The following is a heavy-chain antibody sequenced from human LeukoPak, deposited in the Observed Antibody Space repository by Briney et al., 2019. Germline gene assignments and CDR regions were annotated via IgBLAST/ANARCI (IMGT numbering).Heavy chain of an antibody. CDR2: ISAYNGNT. J-gene: IGHJ4*02. D-gene: IGHD6-13*01. V-gene: IGHV1-18*01. CDR3: ARDGPGIAAPLPSDY. Sequence: GASVKVSCKASGYTFTSYGISWVRQAPGQGLEWMGWISAYNGNTNYAQKLQGRVTMTTDTSTSTAYMELRSLRSDDTAVYYCARDGPGIAAPLPSDYWGQGTLVTVSS. CDR1: GYTFTSYG.